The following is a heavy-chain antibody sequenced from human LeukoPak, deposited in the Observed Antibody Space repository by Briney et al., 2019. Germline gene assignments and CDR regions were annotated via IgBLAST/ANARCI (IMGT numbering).Heavy chain of an antibody. V-gene: IGHV4-39*07. Sequence: PSETLSLTCTVSGGSISSSSYYWGWIRQPPGKGLEWIGSIYYSGSTYYNPSLKSRVTISVDTSKNQFSLKLSSVTAADTAVYYCARDAILTIFGVLDAFDIWGQGTMVTVSS. CDR3: ARDAILTIFGVLDAFDI. CDR2: IYYSGST. CDR1: GGSISSSSYY. J-gene: IGHJ3*02. D-gene: IGHD3-3*01.